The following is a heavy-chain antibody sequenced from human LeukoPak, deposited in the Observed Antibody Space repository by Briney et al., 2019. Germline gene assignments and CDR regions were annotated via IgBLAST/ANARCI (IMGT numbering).Heavy chain of an antibody. D-gene: IGHD3-10*01. CDR1: GFTFSNYA. Sequence: PGGSLSLSCAASGFTFSNYAMSWVRQAPGKGLEWVSAISDSGGRTFDLDSVRGRFTISRDNSKNTLYLQVNSLRAEDTAVYYCAKHFGSGTYYNFLDFWGQGTLVTVSS. CDR2: ISDSGGRT. J-gene: IGHJ4*02. CDR3: AKHFGSGTYYNFLDF. V-gene: IGHV3-23*01.